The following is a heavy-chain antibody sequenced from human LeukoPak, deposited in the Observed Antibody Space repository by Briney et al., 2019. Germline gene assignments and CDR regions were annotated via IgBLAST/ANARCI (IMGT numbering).Heavy chain of an antibody. V-gene: IGHV4-39*07. CDR1: GGSISTSNYY. Sequence: PSETLSLTCTVSGGSISTSNYYWGWIRQPPGKGLEWIGNIFYSGSTYYNPSLKSRVTISVDTSKNQFSLKLSSVTAADTAVYYCASSRDGYNSGYFDYWGQGTLVTVSS. CDR3: ASSRDGYNSGYFDY. D-gene: IGHD5-24*01. J-gene: IGHJ4*02. CDR2: IFYSGST.